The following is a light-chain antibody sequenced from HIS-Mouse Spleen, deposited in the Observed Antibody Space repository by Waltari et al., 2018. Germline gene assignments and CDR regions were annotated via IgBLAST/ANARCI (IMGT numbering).Light chain of an antibody. CDR1: NIGSKS. CDR3: QVWDSSSDHVV. J-gene: IGLJ2*01. CDR2: DDS. Sequence: SYVLTQPPSVSVAPGKTAGITCGGNNIGSKSVHWYQQKPGQAPAPVVYDDSARPSGIPERFSGSNSGNTATLTISRVEAGDEADYYCQVWDSSSDHVVFGGGTKLTVL. V-gene: IGLV3-21*03.